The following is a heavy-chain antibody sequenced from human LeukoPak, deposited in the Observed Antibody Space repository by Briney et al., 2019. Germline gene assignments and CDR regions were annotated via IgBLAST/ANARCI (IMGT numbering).Heavy chain of an antibody. CDR1: GYTFTSYD. V-gene: IGHV1-8*01. Sequence: ASVKVSCKASGYTFTSYDINWVRQATGQGLEWMGWMNANSGNTGYAQKFQGRVTMTRNTSISTAYMELSSLRSEDTAVYYCARGRGSGRNYYYYGMDVWGQGTTVTVSS. CDR3: ARGRGSGRNYYYYGMDV. CDR2: MNANSGNT. D-gene: IGHD3-10*01. J-gene: IGHJ6*02.